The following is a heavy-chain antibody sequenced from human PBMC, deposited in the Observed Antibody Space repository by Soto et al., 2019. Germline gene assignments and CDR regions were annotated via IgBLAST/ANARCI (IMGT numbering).Heavy chain of an antibody. CDR2: ILYDESEK. CDR1: GFMFDSYG. Sequence: QVQLVESGGGVVQPGRSLRLSCVASGFMFDSYGMHWVRQAPGKGLEWVAIILYDESEKYHADSVKGRFTISRDNSKNTLYLQMNSLRAEDTALYYCAREPGRIAVAGFDYWGQGTLVTVSS. CDR3: AREPGRIAVAGFDY. D-gene: IGHD6-19*01. J-gene: IGHJ4*02. V-gene: IGHV3-33*01.